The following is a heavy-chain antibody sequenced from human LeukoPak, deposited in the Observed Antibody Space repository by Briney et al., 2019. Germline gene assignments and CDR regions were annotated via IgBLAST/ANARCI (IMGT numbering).Heavy chain of an antibody. Sequence: HPGGSLRLSCAASGFTFSSYWMSWVRQAPGKGLEWVSVIYSGGSTYYADSVKGRFTISRDNSKNTLYLQMNSLRAEDTAVYYCARDSGIAAAGPLRYWGQGTLVTVSS. J-gene: IGHJ4*02. CDR1: GFTFSSYW. D-gene: IGHD6-13*01. CDR3: ARDSGIAAAGPLRY. CDR2: IYSGGST. V-gene: IGHV3-53*01.